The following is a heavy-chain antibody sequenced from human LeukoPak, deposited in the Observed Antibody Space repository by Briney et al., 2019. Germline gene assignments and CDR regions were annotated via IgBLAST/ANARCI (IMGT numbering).Heavy chain of an antibody. CDR2: INTNTGNP. J-gene: IGHJ6*03. V-gene: IGHV7-4-1*02. Sequence: ASVKVSCKASGYTFTSYAMNCVRHAPGQGLEWMGWINTNTGNPTYAQGFTGRFVFSLDTSVSTAYLQISSLKAEDTDVYYCARPDSSSWYTGLGGYYMDVWGKGTTVTVSS. CDR3: ARPDSSSWYTGLGGYYMDV. D-gene: IGHD6-13*01. CDR1: GYTFTSYA.